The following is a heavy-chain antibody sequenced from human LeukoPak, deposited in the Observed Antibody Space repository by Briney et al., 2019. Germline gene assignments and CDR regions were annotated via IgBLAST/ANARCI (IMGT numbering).Heavy chain of an antibody. D-gene: IGHD3-22*01. Sequence: GESLTISCKASGYTFSSFWISWVRQMPGKGLEWMGIIYPGDSDTRYSPSFQGQVTISVDKSISTAYLQWNSLRTSDTAIYYCARRESYYQYFDYWGQGTLVTVSS. CDR3: ARRESYYQYFDY. J-gene: IGHJ4*02. CDR1: GYTFSSFW. CDR2: IYPGDSDT. V-gene: IGHV5-51*01.